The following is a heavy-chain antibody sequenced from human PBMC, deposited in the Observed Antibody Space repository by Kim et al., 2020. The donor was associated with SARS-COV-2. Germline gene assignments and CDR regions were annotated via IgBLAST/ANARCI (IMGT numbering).Heavy chain of an antibody. J-gene: IGHJ4*02. D-gene: IGHD3-10*01. V-gene: IGHV4-38-2*02. Sequence: SETLSLTCTVSGYSISSGYYWGWIRQPPGKGLEWIGSIYHSGSTYYNPSLKSRVTISVDTSKNQFSLKLSSVTAADTAVYYCARDPSGLDYWGQGTLVT. CDR2: IYHSGST. CDR1: GYSISSGYY. CDR3: ARDPSGLDY.